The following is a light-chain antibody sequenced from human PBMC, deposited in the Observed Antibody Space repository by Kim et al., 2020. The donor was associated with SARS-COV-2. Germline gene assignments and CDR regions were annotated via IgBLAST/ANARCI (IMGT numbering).Light chain of an antibody. CDR3: SSYTSSSTLV. V-gene: IGLV2-14*03. CDR1: SGDVGGYNY. CDR2: DVT. J-gene: IGLJ2*01. Sequence: QSALTQPASMSGSPGQSITIPCTGTSGDVGGYNYVSWYQQHPGKAPKLMIYDVTNRPSGVSNRFSGSKSGNTASLTISGLQAEDEADYYCSSYTSSSTLVFGGGTQLTVL.